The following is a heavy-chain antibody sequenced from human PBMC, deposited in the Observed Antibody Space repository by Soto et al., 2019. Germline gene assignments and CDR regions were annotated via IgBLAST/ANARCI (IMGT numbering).Heavy chain of an antibody. Sequence: QITLKESGPTQVKPTQTLTLTCSFSGFSLNTDGEGVGWVRQPPGEALEWLALIYWDDDERYSPSLKTRLTITKDPSKNQVVLIMTNMDPVDTATYYCAHSRNSITEDAQVGHFGNWGQGTLVTVSS. CDR1: GFSLNTDGEG. V-gene: IGHV2-5*02. CDR2: IYWDDDE. D-gene: IGHD6-6*01. J-gene: IGHJ4*02. CDR3: AHSRNSITEDAQVGHFGN.